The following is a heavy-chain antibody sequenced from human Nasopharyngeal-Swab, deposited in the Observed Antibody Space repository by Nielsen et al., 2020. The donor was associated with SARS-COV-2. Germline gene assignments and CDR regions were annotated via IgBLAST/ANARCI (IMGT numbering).Heavy chain of an antibody. CDR2: IYSGGST. J-gene: IGHJ2*01. V-gene: IGHV3-53*01. D-gene: IGHD6-6*01. Sequence: GGSLRLSCAASGFTFSSYAMSWVRQAPGKGLEWVSVIYSGGSTYYADSVKGRFTISRDNSKNTLYLQMNSLRAEDTAVYYCATPQALSIAAGFDLWGRGTLVTVSS. CDR1: GFTFSSYA. CDR3: ATPQALSIAAGFDL.